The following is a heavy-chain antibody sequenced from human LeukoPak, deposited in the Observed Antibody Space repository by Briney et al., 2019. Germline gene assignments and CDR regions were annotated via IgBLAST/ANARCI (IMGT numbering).Heavy chain of an antibody. CDR1: GYTFTSYG. CDR3: ARDRAIFGVVIPFDY. J-gene: IGHJ4*02. D-gene: IGHD3-3*01. CDR2: ISAYNGNT. Sequence: ASVKVSCKASGYTFTSYGISWVRQAPGQGLEWMGWISAYNGNTNYAQKLQGRDTMTTDTSTSTAYMELRSLRSDDTAVYYCARDRAIFGVVIPFDYWGQGTLVTVSS. V-gene: IGHV1-18*01.